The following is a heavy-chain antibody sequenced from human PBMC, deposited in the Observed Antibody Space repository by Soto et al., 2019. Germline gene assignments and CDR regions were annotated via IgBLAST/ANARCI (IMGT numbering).Heavy chain of an antibody. CDR3: ARDTLGGAYDFWH. V-gene: IGHV3-66*01. CDR1: GFTVSNLY. D-gene: IGHD3-3*01. J-gene: IGHJ4*02. Sequence: PGGSLRLSCAASGFTVSNLYMTWVRQAPGKGLEWVSVISSSGSTYYADSVKGRFTISRDSSKNTLYLEMNRLRAGDTAVYYCARDTLGGAYDFWHGGQGTLVTVSS. CDR2: ISSSGST.